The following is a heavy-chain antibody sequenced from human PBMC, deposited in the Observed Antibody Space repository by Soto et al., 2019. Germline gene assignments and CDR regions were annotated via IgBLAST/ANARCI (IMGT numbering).Heavy chain of an antibody. CDR2: IYYSGTT. V-gene: IGHV4-39*01. J-gene: IGHJ6*02. Sequence: SETLSITGTVSGASISTSTYNWAWILQPPGKGLEWIGTIYYSGTTYYNPSLKSRVTISVDTSANQFSLKLTSVTAADTAVYYCARHGAAVLYYYGMDVWGQGTTVTVSS. D-gene: IGHD6-13*01. CDR1: GASISTSTYN. CDR3: ARHGAAVLYYYGMDV.